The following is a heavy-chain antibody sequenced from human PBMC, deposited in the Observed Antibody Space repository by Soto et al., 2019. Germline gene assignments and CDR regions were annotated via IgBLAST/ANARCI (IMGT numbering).Heavy chain of an antibody. D-gene: IGHD1-26*01. CDR2: IYHSGST. Sequence: QVQLQESGPGLVRPSGTLSLTCAVSGASISSTTSGNWWSWVRQPPGKGLEWIGEIYHSGSTNYTPSLKSRVPMSVDKSKNQLSLKLSSVTAADTAVYHCARMVGATLVDFWGQGTLVTVSS. V-gene: IGHV4-4*02. CDR3: ARMVGATLVDF. J-gene: IGHJ4*02. CDR1: GASISSTTSGNW.